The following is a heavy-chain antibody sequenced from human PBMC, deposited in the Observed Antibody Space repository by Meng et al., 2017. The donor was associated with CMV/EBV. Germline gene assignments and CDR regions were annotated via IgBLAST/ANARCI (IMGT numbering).Heavy chain of an antibody. CDR1: GFTFSSYW. D-gene: IGHD2-2*01. CDR2: ISSSSSTI. Sequence: GGSLRLSCAASGFTFSSYWMSWVRQAPGKGLEWVSYISSSSSTIYYADSVKGRFTISRDNAKNSLYLQMNSLRAEDTAVYYCARDRYCSSTSCYEYYYYYGMDVWGQGTTVTVSS. V-gene: IGHV3-48*04. J-gene: IGHJ6*02. CDR3: ARDRYCSSTSCYEYYYYYGMDV.